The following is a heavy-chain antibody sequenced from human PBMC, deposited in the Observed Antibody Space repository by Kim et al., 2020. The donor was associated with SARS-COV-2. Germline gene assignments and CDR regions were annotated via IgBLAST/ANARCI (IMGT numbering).Heavy chain of an antibody. CDR2: IDPSDSYT. CDR3: ARACIAAAGTCGYYYYGMDV. V-gene: IGHV5-10-1*01. J-gene: IGHJ6*02. CDR1: GYSFTSYW. Sequence: GESLKISCKGSGYSFTSYWISWVRQMPGKGLEWMGRIDPSDSYTNYSPSFQGHVTISADKSISTAYLQWSSLKASDTAMYYCARACIAAAGTCGYYYYGMDVWGQGTTVTVSS. D-gene: IGHD6-13*01.